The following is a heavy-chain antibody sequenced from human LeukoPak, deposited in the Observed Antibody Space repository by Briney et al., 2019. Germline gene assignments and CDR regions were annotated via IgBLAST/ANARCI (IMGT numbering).Heavy chain of an antibody. V-gene: IGHV4-59*01. CDR3: ARDGVYCYGIDV. Sequence: SETLSLTSAVSVGSISCYYWSLSRQPPGEGVGWVGNLYYGGSTNYNPSLKSRVTISVDTPKNTFSLKLSSVTAADTAVYYCARDGVYCYGIDVWGQGTTVTVSS. J-gene: IGHJ6*02. CDR1: VGSISCYY. D-gene: IGHD3-3*01. CDR2: LYYGGST.